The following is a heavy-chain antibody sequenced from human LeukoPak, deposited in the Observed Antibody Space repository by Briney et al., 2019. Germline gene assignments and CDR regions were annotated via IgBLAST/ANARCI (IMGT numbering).Heavy chain of an antibody. Sequence: SSQTLSLTCTVSGGSISSGSYYWSWIRQPAGKGLEWIGRIYTSGSTNYNPSRKSRVTISVDTSKNQFSLKLSSVTAADTAVYYCARAPYYYDSSGPWDHYYYMDVWGKGTTVTVSS. D-gene: IGHD3-22*01. J-gene: IGHJ6*03. CDR2: IYTSGST. CDR1: GGSISSGSYY. V-gene: IGHV4-61*02. CDR3: ARAPYYYDSSGPWDHYYYMDV.